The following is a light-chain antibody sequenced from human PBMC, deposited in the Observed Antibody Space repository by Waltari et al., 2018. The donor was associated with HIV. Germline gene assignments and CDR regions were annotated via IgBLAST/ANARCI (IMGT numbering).Light chain of an antibody. J-gene: IGLJ2*01. CDR3: NSRDSSGSVV. CDR1: SLRSYY. Sequence: SSELTQDPAVSVALGQTVRIKCQGDSLRSYYASWYQQKPGPAPVLVIYGKNNRPSGIPDRFSGSSSGNTASLTITGAQAEDEADDYCNSRDSSGSVVFGGGTKLTVL. CDR2: GKN. V-gene: IGLV3-19*01.